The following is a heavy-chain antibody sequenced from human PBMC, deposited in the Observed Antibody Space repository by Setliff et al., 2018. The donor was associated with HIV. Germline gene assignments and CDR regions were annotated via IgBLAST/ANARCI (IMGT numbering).Heavy chain of an antibody. CDR2: FYYSRNI. V-gene: IGHV4-39*01. CDR3: ARHLWFADGDLYYLAY. Sequence: SETLSLTCPVSGGSISSSSFSWGWIRQPQGKGLEWIGSFYYSRNIYYNPSLNSRVTISVDSSKNQFSLKLNSVIAADTAVYYCARHLWFADGDLYYLAYWGQGTLVTVSS. CDR1: GGSISSSSFS. D-gene: IGHD3-10*01. J-gene: IGHJ4*02.